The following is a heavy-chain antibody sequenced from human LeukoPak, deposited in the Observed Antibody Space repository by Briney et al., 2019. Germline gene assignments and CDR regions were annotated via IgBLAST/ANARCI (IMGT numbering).Heavy chain of an antibody. CDR2: SYYTGGT. Sequence: SETLSLTCSVSGAPISGSSYYWSWIRQPPGKGLEWISNSYYTGGTYYNPSLRSRVTITVDTSKNSFSLTLNSVTAADTAVYYCARAVGSSGSFPFHFWGQGTLLTVSS. V-gene: IGHV4-39*07. D-gene: IGHD1-26*01. CDR1: GAPISGSSYY. CDR3: ARAVGSSGSFPFHF. J-gene: IGHJ4*02.